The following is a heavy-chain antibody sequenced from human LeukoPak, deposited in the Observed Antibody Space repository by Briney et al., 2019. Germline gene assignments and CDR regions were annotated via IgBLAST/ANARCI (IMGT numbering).Heavy chain of an antibody. Sequence: GGSLRLSCVASGFTFSRYWMSWVRQAPGKGLEWLANIKQGGSEKYYVDSVKGRFTISRDNSKNTLYLQMNSLRAEDTAVFYCAKESQPFGDYLRSLDNWGQGTLVTVSS. J-gene: IGHJ4*02. D-gene: IGHD4-17*01. CDR3: AKESQPFGDYLRSLDN. CDR1: GFTFSRYW. V-gene: IGHV3-7*01. CDR2: IKQGGSEK.